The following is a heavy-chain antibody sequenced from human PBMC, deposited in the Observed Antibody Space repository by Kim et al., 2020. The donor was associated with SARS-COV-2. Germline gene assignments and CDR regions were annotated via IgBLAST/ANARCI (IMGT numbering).Heavy chain of an antibody. D-gene: IGHD6-13*01. V-gene: IGHV1-3*01. CDR1: GYTFTSYA. CDR3: ARGGPRWAAAGTDY. J-gene: IGHJ4*02. CDR2: INAGNGNT. Sequence: ASVKVSCKASGYTFTSYAMHWVRQAPGQRLEWMGWINAGNGNTKYSQKFQGRVTITRDTSASTAYMELSSLRSEDTAVYYCARGGPRWAAAGTDYWGQGTLVTVSS.